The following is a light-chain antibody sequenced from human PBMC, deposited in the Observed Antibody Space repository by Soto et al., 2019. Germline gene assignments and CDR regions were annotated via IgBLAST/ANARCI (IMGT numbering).Light chain of an antibody. Sequence: EILITQSPATLSVSPGERATLSCRASQSISSNLAWYQQKLGQAPRLLIYRASTRATGIPARFSGSGSGTEFTLTISSLQSEDFALYYCHQYENWPQTFGQGTKVDIK. V-gene: IGKV3-15*01. J-gene: IGKJ1*01. CDR1: QSISSN. CDR2: RAS. CDR3: HQYENWPQT.